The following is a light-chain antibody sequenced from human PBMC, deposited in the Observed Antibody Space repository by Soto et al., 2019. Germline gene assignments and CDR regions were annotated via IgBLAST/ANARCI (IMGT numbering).Light chain of an antibody. CDR2: KAS. V-gene: IGKV1-5*03. Sequence: DIQMPQSPSTLSASVGDRVAITCRASRNINNLLAWYQQKPGKAPKLLIYKASRLESGVPSRFSGSGSGTEFTLTISSLQPDDFATYYCQRYYSFPLTFGGGTKVEIK. J-gene: IGKJ4*01. CDR3: QRYYSFPLT. CDR1: RNINNL.